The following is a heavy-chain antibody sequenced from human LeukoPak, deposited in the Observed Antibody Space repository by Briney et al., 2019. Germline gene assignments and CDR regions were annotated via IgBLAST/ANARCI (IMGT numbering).Heavy chain of an antibody. Sequence: SETLSLTCAVYGGSFSGYYWSWIRQPPGKGLEWIGEINHSGSTNYNPSLKSRVTISVDMSKNQFPLKLSSVTAADTAVYYCARRRGGLNWFDPWGQGTLVTVSS. CDR1: GGSFSGYY. CDR3: ARRRGGLNWFDP. D-gene: IGHD2-15*01. J-gene: IGHJ5*02. V-gene: IGHV4-34*01. CDR2: INHSGST.